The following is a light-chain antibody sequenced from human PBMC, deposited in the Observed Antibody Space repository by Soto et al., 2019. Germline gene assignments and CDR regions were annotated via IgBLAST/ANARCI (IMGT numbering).Light chain of an antibody. Sequence: SALTQPASVSGSPGQSITISCTGTSSDVGGYNYVSWYQQHPGKAPKLMIYEVSNRPSGVSNRFSGSKSGNTASLTISGLQAEDAADYYCSSYTSSSTLEVFGGGTKLTVL. CDR1: SSDVGGYNY. CDR3: SSYTSSSTLEV. V-gene: IGLV2-14*01. CDR2: EVS. J-gene: IGLJ3*02.